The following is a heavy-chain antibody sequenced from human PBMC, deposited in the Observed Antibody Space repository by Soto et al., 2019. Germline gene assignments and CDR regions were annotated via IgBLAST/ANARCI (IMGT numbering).Heavy chain of an antibody. Sequence: PSETLSLTCAVSGGSISSSNWWSWVRQPPGKGLEWIGEIYHSGSTNYNPSLKSRVTISVDKSKNQFSLKLSSVTAADTAVYYCAREGLPPLGTRSSWDYYYYGMDVWGQGTTVTVSS. J-gene: IGHJ6*02. CDR3: AREGLPPLGTRSSWDYYYYGMDV. CDR1: GGSISSSNW. CDR2: IYHSGST. D-gene: IGHD6-13*01. V-gene: IGHV4-4*02.